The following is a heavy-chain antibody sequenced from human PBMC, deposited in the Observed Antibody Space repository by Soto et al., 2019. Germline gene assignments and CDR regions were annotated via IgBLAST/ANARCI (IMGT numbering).Heavy chain of an antibody. CDR2: IYHSGST. J-gene: IGHJ4*02. V-gene: IGHV4-30-2*02. CDR1: GGSISSGGYS. D-gene: IGHD3-16*01. Sequence: SETLSLTCAVSGGSISSGGYSWSWIRQPPGKGLEWIGYIYHSGSTNYNPSLKSRVTISVDTSKNQFSLKLSSVTAADTAVYYCASLYVSDRHFDYWGQGTLVTVSS. CDR3: ASLYVSDRHFDY.